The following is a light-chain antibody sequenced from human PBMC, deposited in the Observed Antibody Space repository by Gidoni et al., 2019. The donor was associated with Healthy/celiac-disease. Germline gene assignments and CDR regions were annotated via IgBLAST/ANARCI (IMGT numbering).Light chain of an antibody. J-gene: IGKJ1*01. CDR2: AAS. Sequence: ILMTPPPSSLPASTGDRVTITCRASQGISSYLTWYQHKPGKAPKLLLYAASTLQSWVPSRFSGSGSGTDFTLTISCLQPEDFATYYFQQHYSYPRAFGQGTKVEIK. V-gene: IGKV1-8*01. CDR1: QGISSY. CDR3: QQHYSYPRA.